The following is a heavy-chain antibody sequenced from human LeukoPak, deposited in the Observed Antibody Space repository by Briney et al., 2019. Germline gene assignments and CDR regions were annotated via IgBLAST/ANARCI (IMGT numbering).Heavy chain of an antibody. Sequence: SETLSLTCAVYGGSFSCYHWSWIPPPPGKGREGIGELKHSGSTNYNPSHKSRVTISGDTPKKQFSPKLSCVTAAHTAVFYCARHRNAGSRGYNNWFDPWGQGTLVTVSS. J-gene: IGHJ5*02. D-gene: IGHD3-10*01. CDR1: GGSFSCYH. CDR2: LKHSGST. V-gene: IGHV4-34*01. CDR3: ARHRNAGSRGYNNWFDP.